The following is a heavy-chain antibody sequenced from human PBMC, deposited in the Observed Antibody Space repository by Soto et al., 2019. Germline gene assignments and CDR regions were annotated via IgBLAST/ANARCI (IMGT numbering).Heavy chain of an antibody. V-gene: IGHV1-69*13. CDR2: IIPIFGTA. Sequence: SVKVSCKASGGTFSSYAISWVRQAPGQGLEWMGGIIPIFGTANYAQKFQGRFTITADESTSTAYMELSSLRSEDTAVYYCARGVGATLYYFDYWGQGTLVTVSS. CDR3: ARGVGATLYYFDY. J-gene: IGHJ4*02. CDR1: GGTFSSYA. D-gene: IGHD1-26*01.